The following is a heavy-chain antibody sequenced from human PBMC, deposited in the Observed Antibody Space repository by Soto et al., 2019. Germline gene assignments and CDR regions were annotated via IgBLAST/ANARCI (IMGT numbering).Heavy chain of an antibody. CDR2: IIPIFGTA. J-gene: IGHJ4*02. Sequence: QVQLVQSGAEVKKPGSSVKVSCQASGGTFSSYAISWVRQAPGQGLEWMGGIIPIFGTANYAQKFQGRVTITADESTSTAYMELSSLRSEDTAVYYCARDTVILTGHYYFDYWGQGTLVTVSS. D-gene: IGHD3-9*01. CDR3: ARDTVILTGHYYFDY. V-gene: IGHV1-69*01. CDR1: GGTFSSYA.